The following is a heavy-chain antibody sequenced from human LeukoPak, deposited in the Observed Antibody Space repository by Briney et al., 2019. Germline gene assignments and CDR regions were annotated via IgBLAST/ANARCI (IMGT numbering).Heavy chain of an antibody. J-gene: IGHJ4*02. CDR3: AIPPTGYSSGWYVY. V-gene: IGHV4-59*12. CDR1: GGSMSSFY. D-gene: IGHD6-19*01. CDR2: IYYRGST. Sequence: SETLSLTCTVSGGSMSSFYWGWIRQPPGKGLEWIGYIYYRGSTDYNPSLKSRVTISLDTSKKQFSLKLTSVTAADTAVYYCAIPPTGYSSGWYVYWGQGTLVTASS.